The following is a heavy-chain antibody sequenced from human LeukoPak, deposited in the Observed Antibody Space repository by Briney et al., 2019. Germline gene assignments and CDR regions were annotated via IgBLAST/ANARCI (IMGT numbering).Heavy chain of an antibody. D-gene: IGHD3-10*01. CDR3: ARHSAMDV. CDR1: GGSISSYY. J-gene: IGHJ6*04. Sequence: SETPSLTCTVSGGSISSYYWSWIRQPAGKGLEWIGRIFASGSTNSNPSLKSRVTMSVDTSKNQFSLNLSSVTAADTAVYYCARHSAMDVWGKGTTVTVSS. V-gene: IGHV4-4*07. CDR2: IFASGST.